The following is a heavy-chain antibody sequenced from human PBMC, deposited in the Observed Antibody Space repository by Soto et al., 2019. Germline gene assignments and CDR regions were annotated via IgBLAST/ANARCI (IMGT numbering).Heavy chain of an antibody. Sequence: SETLSLTCAVSGGSMSSGGYSWGWIRQPPGKGLEWIGYIYHSGSTYYNPSLKSRVTISGDRSKNQCSLRLSSVTAADTAVYYCARGIHDYVWVFDYWGQGTLVTVSS. V-gene: IGHV4-30-2*01. J-gene: IGHJ4*02. CDR1: GGSMSSGGYS. CDR3: ARGIHDYVWVFDY. D-gene: IGHD3-16*01. CDR2: IYHSGST.